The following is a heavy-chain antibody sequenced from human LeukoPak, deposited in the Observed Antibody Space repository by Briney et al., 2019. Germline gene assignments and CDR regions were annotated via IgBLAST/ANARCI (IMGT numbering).Heavy chain of an antibody. CDR2: INPNSGGT. D-gene: IGHD6-6*01. CDR3: ARDSGPLVPAGFDY. V-gene: IGHV1-2*02. J-gene: IGHJ4*02. Sequence: ASVKVSCKASGYTFTGYYMHWVRQAPGQGLEWMGWINPNSGGTNYAQKFQGRVTMTRDTSISTAYMELSRLRSDDTAVYYCARDSGPLVPAGFDYWGQGTLVTVSS. CDR1: GYTFTGYY.